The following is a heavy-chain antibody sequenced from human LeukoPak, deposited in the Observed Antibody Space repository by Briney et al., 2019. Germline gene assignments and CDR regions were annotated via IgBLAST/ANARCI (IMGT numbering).Heavy chain of an antibody. J-gene: IGHJ4*02. CDR2: LNPSTGGT. Sequence: ASVKVSCKASGYTFTGYYMHWVRQAPGQGLEWMGWLNPSTGGTDFAQKFQGRVTLTRDTSLTTAYMDLTSLSSDDTAVYYCARSERVKGIFDFWGQGTLVIVSS. D-gene: IGHD1-1*01. CDR3: ARSERVKGIFDF. CDR1: GYTFTGYY. V-gene: IGHV1-2*02.